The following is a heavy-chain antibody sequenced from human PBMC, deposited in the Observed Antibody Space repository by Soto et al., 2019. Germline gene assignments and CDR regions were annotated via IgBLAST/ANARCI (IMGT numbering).Heavy chain of an antibody. Sequence: GGSLRPSCAASRFTFSSYAMSWVRQAPGKGLEWVSAISGSGGSTYYADSVKGRFTISRDNSKNTLYLQMNRRRAEDTAVYYCAKDRPYYDFWSCYYIHWFDPWGQGTLVTVSS. D-gene: IGHD3-3*01. CDR3: AKDRPYYDFWSCYYIHWFDP. CDR2: ISGSGGST. CDR1: RFTFSSYA. J-gene: IGHJ5*02. V-gene: IGHV3-23*01.